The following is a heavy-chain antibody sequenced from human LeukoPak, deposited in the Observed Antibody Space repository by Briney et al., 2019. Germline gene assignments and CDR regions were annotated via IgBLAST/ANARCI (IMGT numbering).Heavy chain of an antibody. V-gene: IGHV3-23*01. CDR3: ARDPRLTFYSGSFAADY. J-gene: IGHJ4*02. CDR2: ISGSGGST. CDR1: GFTFSSYA. Sequence: GGSLKLSCAASGFTFSSYAMSWVRQAPGKGLEWVSAISGSGGSTYYADSVKGRFTISRDNAKNSLYLQMNSLRDEDTAVYYCARDPRLTFYSGSFAADYWGQGTLVTVSS. D-gene: IGHD1-26*01.